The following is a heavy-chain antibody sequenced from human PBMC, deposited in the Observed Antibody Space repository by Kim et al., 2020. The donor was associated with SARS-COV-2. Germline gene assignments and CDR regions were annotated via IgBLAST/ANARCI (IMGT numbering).Heavy chain of an antibody. V-gene: IGHV3-72*01. CDR3: VNNGMDV. J-gene: IGHJ6*02. CDR1: GFTFSDHY. Sequence: GGSLRLSCAASGFTFSDHYMDWVRQAPGKGLEWVGRSRNKANRHTTEYAASVKGRFTISRDDSKNSLYLQMNSLKTEDTAVYYCVNNGMDVVGQGTTVTV. CDR2: SRNKANRHTT.